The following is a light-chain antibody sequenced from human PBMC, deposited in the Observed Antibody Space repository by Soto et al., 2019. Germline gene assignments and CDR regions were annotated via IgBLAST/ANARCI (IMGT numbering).Light chain of an antibody. CDR2: EVS. CDR3: SSYTGSSTPVI. CDR1: SSDIGAYKY. Sequence: QSALTQPASVSGSPGQSITISCTGTSSDIGAYKYVSWYQQQHPGKAPKLMIYEVSYRPPGVSDRFSGSKSGNTGSLTISGLRVEDEADYYCSSYTGSSTPVIFGGGTKVTVL. J-gene: IGLJ2*01. V-gene: IGLV2-14*01.